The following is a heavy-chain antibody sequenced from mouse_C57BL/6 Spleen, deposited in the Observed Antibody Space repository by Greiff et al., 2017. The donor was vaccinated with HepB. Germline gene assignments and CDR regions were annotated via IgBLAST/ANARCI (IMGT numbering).Heavy chain of an antibody. D-gene: IGHD4-1*01. CDR1: GYSITSGYY. J-gene: IGHJ1*03. Sequence: EVQLVESGPGLVKPSQSLSLTCSVTGYSITSGYYWNWIRQFPGNKLEWMGYISYDGSNNYNPSLKNRISITRDTSKNQFFLKLNSVTTEDTATYYCARGWDFWYFDVWGTGTTVTVSS. V-gene: IGHV3-6*01. CDR3: ARGWDFWYFDV. CDR2: ISYDGSN.